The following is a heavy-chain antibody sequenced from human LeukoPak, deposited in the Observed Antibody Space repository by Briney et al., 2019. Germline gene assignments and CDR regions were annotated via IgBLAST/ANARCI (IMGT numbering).Heavy chain of an antibody. J-gene: IGHJ4*02. V-gene: IGHV4-30-4*01. CDR3: ASDTSGGNLIDN. D-gene: IGHD4-23*01. Sequence: PSETLSLLCTVSGDSLRRGDYYWRWIRQPPGEGLEWIGYIYYNGTSYYNPSPKSRVIISVDTSKNQFSLNLTSMTAADTAVYYCASDTSGGNLIDNWGQGTLVTVSS. CDR1: GDSLRRGDYY. CDR2: IYYNGTS.